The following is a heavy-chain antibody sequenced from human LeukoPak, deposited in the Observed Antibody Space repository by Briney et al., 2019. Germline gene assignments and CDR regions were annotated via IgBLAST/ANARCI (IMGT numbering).Heavy chain of an antibody. D-gene: IGHD3-22*01. V-gene: IGHV3-23*01. Sequence: VQPLTLCYAVPGITLSNDSMIGVRQAPGKRIEWVAGISGSGGRTNYADSVKGRFTVSRDNPKNTLYLQMNSLRAEDTAVYFCAKRGVVIRVILVGFHKEANYFDSWGQEALVTVSS. J-gene: IGHJ4*02. CDR1: GITLSNDS. CDR2: ISGSGGRT. CDR3: AKRGVVIRVILVGFHKEANYFDS.